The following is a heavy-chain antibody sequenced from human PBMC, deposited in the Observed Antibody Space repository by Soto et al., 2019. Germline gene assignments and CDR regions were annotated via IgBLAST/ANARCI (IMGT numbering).Heavy chain of an antibody. CDR3: AKGYSNYYYYYMDV. D-gene: IGHD4-4*01. CDR2: ISWNSGSI. J-gene: IGHJ6*03. V-gene: IGHV3-9*01. Sequence: EVQLVESGGGLVQPGRSLRLSCAASGFTFDDYAMHWVRQAPGKGLEWVSGISWNSGSIGYADSVKGRFTISRDNDKNSLYLQMNSLRAEDTALYYCAKGYSNYYYYYMDVWGKGTTVTVSS. CDR1: GFTFDDYA.